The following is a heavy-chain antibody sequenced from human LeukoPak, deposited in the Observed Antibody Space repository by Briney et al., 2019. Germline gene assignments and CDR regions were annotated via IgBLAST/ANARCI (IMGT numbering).Heavy chain of an antibody. V-gene: IGHV1-2*02. Sequence: GASVKVSCKASGYTFTGYYMHWVRQAPGQGLEWMGWINPNSGGTNYAQKFQGRVTMTRDTSISTAYMELSRLRSDDTAVYYCAGEGDIVADVNWFDPWGQGTLVTVSS. CDR2: INPNSGGT. CDR3: AGEGDIVADVNWFDP. J-gene: IGHJ5*02. CDR1: GYTFTGYY. D-gene: IGHD2-15*01.